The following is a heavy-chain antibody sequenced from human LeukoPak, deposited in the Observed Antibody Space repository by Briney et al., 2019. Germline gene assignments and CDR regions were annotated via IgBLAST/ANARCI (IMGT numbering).Heavy chain of an antibody. CDR3: ARASYSGYDLGLDY. V-gene: IGHV4-34*01. J-gene: IGHJ4*02. CDR2: INHSGST. Sequence: PSETLSLTCAVYGGSFSGYYWSWIRQPPGKGLEWIGEINHSGSTNYNPSLKSRVTISVDTSKNQFSLKLGSVTAADTAVYYCARASYSGYDLGLDYWGQGTPVTVSS. D-gene: IGHD5-12*01. CDR1: GGSFSGYY.